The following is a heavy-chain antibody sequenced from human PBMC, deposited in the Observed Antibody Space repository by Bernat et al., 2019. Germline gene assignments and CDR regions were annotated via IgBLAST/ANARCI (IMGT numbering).Heavy chain of an antibody. D-gene: IGHD5-18*01. CDR1: GFTFSSYA. CDR2: ISYDGSNK. V-gene: IGHV3-30-3*01. CDR3: TRGGYSYGLDI. J-gene: IGHJ3*02. Sequence: QVQLVESGGGVVQPGRSLRLSCAASGFTFSSYAMHWVRQAPGKGLEWVAVISYDGSNKYYADSVKCRFTISRDNSKNRLYLQMNSLRAEDTAVYYCTRGGYSYGLDIWGQGTVVTVSS.